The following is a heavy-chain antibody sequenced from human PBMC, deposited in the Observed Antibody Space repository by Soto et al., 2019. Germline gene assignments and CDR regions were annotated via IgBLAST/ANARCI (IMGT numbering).Heavy chain of an antibody. CDR1: GGSISSYY. J-gene: IGHJ3*02. CDR3: ASSWWELDAFDI. D-gene: IGHD1-26*01. Sequence: SETLSLTCTVSGGSISSYYWSWIRQPPGKGLEWIGYIYYSGSTNYNPSLKSRVTISVDTSKNQFSLKLSSVTAADTAVYYCASSWWELDAFDIWGQGTMVTVSS. V-gene: IGHV4-59*01. CDR2: IYYSGST.